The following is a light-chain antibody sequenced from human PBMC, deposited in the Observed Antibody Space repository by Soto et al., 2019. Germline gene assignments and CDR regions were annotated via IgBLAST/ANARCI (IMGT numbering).Light chain of an antibody. V-gene: IGKV3-15*01. CDR3: QQLNSYPRT. CDR2: AAS. Sequence: EVVMTQSPGTLSVSPGERATLSCRASQTVGSNVAWYQQKPGQAPRLLIYAASTWATGIPARFSGSGSGTDFTLTISSLQPEDFATYYCQQLNSYPRTFGGGTKVDIK. J-gene: IGKJ4*01. CDR1: QTVGSN.